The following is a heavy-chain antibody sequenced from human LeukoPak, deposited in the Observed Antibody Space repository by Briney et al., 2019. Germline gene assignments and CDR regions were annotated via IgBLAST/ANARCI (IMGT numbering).Heavy chain of an antibody. CDR2: INHSGST. D-gene: IGHD6-13*01. V-gene: IGHV4-34*01. CDR3: ARGSSSLRHYFDY. Sequence: SETLSLTCTVSGGSISGYYWSWIRQPPGKGLEWIGEINHSGSTNYNPSLKSRVTISVDTSKNQFSLKLSSVTAADTAVYYCARGSSSLRHYFDYWGQGTLVTVSS. J-gene: IGHJ4*02. CDR1: GGSISGYY.